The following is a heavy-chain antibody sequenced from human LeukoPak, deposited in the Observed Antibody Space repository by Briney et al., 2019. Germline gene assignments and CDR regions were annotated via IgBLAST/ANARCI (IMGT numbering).Heavy chain of an antibody. V-gene: IGHV4-39*01. Sequence: PSETLSLTCTVSGDSFSSTNYYWGWLGQPPGRGLEWIASIRYSESAYYSPSLKSRATISVDTSKNQFSLRLRSLTATDTAVYYCATQDSSHYWGQGTLVTVSS. CDR1: GDSFSSTNYY. CDR2: IRYSESA. CDR3: ATQDSSHY. J-gene: IGHJ4*02. D-gene: IGHD3-22*01.